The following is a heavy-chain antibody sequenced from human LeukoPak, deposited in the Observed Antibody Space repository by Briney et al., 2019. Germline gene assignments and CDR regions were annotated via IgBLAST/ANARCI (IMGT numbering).Heavy chain of an antibody. Sequence: ASVKVSCKASGYTVTGYYMHWVRQAPGQGLEWMGWINPNSGGTNYAQKFQGRVTMTRDTSISTAYMELSRLRSDDTAVYYCARARRGLPNPCDYWGQGTLVTVSS. CDR3: ARARRGLPNPCDY. D-gene: IGHD3-10*01. J-gene: IGHJ4*02. V-gene: IGHV1-2*02. CDR1: GYTVTGYY. CDR2: INPNSGGT.